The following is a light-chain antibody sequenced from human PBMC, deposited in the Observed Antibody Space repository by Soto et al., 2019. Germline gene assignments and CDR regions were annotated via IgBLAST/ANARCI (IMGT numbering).Light chain of an antibody. CDR3: QQYSSSPLYT. CDR2: GAS. J-gene: IGKJ2*01. Sequence: EIVLTQSPGTLSLSPGERATLSCRASQSVSSSYLAWYQQKPGQAPRLLISGASSRATGIPERFSGSGSGTDFTLTISSLEPEDFAVYYCQQYSSSPLYTFGQGTKLEIK. CDR1: QSVSSSY. V-gene: IGKV3-20*01.